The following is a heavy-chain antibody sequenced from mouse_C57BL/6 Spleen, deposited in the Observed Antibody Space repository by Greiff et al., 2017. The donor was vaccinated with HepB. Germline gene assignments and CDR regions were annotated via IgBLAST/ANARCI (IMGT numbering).Heavy chain of an antibody. CDR3: TTSGYYYGSSIYYAMDY. CDR1: GFNIKDYY. V-gene: IGHV14-1*01. D-gene: IGHD1-1*01. Sequence: VQLQQSGAELVRPGASVKLSCTASGFNIKDYYMHWVKQRPEQGLEWIGRIDPEDGDTEYAPKFQGKATMTADTSSNTAYLQLSSLTSEDTAVYYCTTSGYYYGSSIYYAMDYWGQGTSVTVSS. J-gene: IGHJ4*01. CDR2: IDPEDGDT.